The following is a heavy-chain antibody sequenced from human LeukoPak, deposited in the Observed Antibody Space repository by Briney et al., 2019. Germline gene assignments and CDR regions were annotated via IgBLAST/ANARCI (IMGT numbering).Heavy chain of an antibody. J-gene: IGHJ4*02. D-gene: IGHD1-26*01. V-gene: IGHV3-43*02. CDR1: GFTFSNSA. CDR2: LSGSGITT. CDR3: AKDSGIVAVYYFDY. Sequence: GGSLRLSCAASGFTFSNSAMNWVRQAPGKGLEWVSTLSGSGITTYYADSVKGRFTISRDNSKNSLYLQMNSLRTEDTALYYCAKDSGIVAVYYFDYWGQGTLVTVSS.